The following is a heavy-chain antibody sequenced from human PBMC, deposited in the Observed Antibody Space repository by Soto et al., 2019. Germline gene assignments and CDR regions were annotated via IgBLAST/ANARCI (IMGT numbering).Heavy chain of an antibody. CDR3: GRTSAAGTSSYGMDV. CDR1: GYTFTGYY. J-gene: IGHJ6*02. Sequence: GASVKVSCKASGYTFTGYYMHWVRQAPGQGLEWMGWVNPNSGGTNYAQKFQGWVTMTRDTSISTAYMELSRLRSDDTAVYYCGRTSAAGTSSYGMDVWGQGTTVTVSS. D-gene: IGHD6-13*01. V-gene: IGHV1-2*04. CDR2: VNPNSGGT.